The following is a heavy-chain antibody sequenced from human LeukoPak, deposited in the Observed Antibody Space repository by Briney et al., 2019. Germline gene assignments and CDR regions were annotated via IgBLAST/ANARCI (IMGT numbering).Heavy chain of an antibody. CDR2: IYHSGST. D-gene: IGHD3-10*01. V-gene: IGHV4-4*02. CDR3: ARQGDYYYGSGSYLSY. CDR1: GGSNSSSNW. J-gene: IGHJ4*02. Sequence: PSGTLSLTCAVSGGSNSSSNWWSWVRQPPGKGLEWIGEIYHSGSTNYNPSLKSRVTISVDKSKNQFSLKLSSVTAADTAVYYCARQGDYYYGSGSYLSYWGQGTLVTVSS.